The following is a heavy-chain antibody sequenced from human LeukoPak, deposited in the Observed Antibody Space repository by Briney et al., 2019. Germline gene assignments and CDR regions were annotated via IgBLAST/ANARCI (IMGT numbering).Heavy chain of an antibody. V-gene: IGHV6-1*01. CDR2: TYYRSKWYN. J-gene: IGHJ5*02. Sequence: SHTLSLTCAISGDSGSSNTGAWNWIRQSPTRSLEGLGRTYYRSKWYNDYAESVKRRITFNPDTSKNQFSLQLNSVTPEDTAVYYCAGAPRGSYPDRWGQGTMVTVSS. CDR3: AGAPRGSYPDR. D-gene: IGHD1-26*01. CDR1: GDSGSSNTGA.